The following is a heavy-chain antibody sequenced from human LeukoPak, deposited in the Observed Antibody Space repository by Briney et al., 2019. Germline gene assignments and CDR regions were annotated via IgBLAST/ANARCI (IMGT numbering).Heavy chain of an antibody. V-gene: IGHV4-39*07. CDR1: GGSISSSSYY. D-gene: IGHD2-21*02. CDR3: ARDLCGGDCYLGYFDY. Sequence: SETLSLTCTVSGGSISSSSYYWGWIRQPPGKGLEWIGSIYYSGSTYYNPSLKSRVTISVDTSKNQFSLKLSSVTAADTAVCYCARDLCGGDCYLGYFDYWGQGTLVTVSS. J-gene: IGHJ4*02. CDR2: IYYSGST.